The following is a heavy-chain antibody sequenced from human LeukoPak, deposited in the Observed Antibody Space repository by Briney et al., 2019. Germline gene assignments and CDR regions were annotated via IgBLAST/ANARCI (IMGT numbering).Heavy chain of an antibody. CDR2: IKQDGSEK. CDR3: ARASTVAGPSRYYYGMDV. V-gene: IGHV3-7*01. CDR1: GFTFSSYW. J-gene: IGHJ6*02. D-gene: IGHD6-19*01. Sequence: GGSLRFSCAASGFTFSSYWMSWVRQAPGKGLEWVASIKQDGSEKYYVDSVKGRFTISRDNAKNSLYLQMNSLRAEDTAVYYCARASTVAGPSRYYYGMDVWGQGTTVTVSS.